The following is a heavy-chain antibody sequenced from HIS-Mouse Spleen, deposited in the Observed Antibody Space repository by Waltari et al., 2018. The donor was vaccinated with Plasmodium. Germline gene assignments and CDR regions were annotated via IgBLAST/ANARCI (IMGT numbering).Heavy chain of an antibody. Sequence: QLQLQESGPGLVKPSETLSLTCTVSGGSISSSSYYWGWIRQPPGKGLEWIGVIYYSGSTHSTPSLKSRVTISVDTSKNQFSLKLSSVTAADTAVYYCARDRITGTSYFDYWGQGTLVTVSS. CDR1: GGSISSSSYY. CDR3: ARDRITGTSYFDY. V-gene: IGHV4-39*07. D-gene: IGHD1-7*01. J-gene: IGHJ4*02. CDR2: IYYSGST.